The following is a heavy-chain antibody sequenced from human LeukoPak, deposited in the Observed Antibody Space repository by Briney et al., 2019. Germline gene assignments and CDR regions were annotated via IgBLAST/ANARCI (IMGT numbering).Heavy chain of an antibody. V-gene: IGHV4-39*02. D-gene: IGHD1-26*01. J-gene: IGHJ4*02. Sequence: SETLSLTCTVSGGSISSSSYYWGWIRQPPGKGLEWIGSVYYSGSTYYNPSLKSRVTISVDTSKNQFSLKLSSVTAADTAVYYCAREYSGSYYYWGQGTLVTVSS. CDR1: GGSISSSSYY. CDR2: VYYSGST. CDR3: AREYSGSYYY.